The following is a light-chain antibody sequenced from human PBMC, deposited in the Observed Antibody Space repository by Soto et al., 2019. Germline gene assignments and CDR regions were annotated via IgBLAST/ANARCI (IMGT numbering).Light chain of an antibody. CDR1: QDIRNE. V-gene: IGKV1-39*01. CDR2: AAS. Sequence: DIQMTHSPSSLSASVGDRVTITCQASQDIRNELSWYQQKPGKAPKFLIFAASNLQSGVPSRFSGSGSGTDFTLTISSLQPEDFATYYCQQSDSTPITFGQGTRLEIK. J-gene: IGKJ5*01. CDR3: QQSDSTPIT.